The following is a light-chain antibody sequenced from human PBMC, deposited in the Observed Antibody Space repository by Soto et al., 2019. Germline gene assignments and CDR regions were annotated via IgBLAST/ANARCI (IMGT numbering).Light chain of an antibody. CDR3: SSYTSSSTPYV. CDR1: SSDVGGYNY. V-gene: IGLV2-14*01. Sequence: ALTQPASVSGSPGQSITISCTGTSSDVGGYNYVSWYQQHPGKAPKLMIYEVSNRPSGVSNRFSGSKSGNTASLTISGLQAEDEADYYCSSYTSSSTPYVFGTGTKVTVL. CDR2: EVS. J-gene: IGLJ1*01.